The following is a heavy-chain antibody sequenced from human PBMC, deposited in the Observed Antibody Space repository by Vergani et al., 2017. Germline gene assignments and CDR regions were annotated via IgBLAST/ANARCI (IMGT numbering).Heavy chain of an antibody. J-gene: IGHJ5*02. CDR2: IIPILGIA. CDR3: ARMPVAVGELDP. CDR1: GGTFSSYT. D-gene: IGHD3-10*01. V-gene: IGHV1-69*02. Sequence: VQLVQSGAEVKKPGSSVKVSCKASGGTFSSYTISWVRQAPGQGLEWMGRIIPILGIANYAQKFQGRVTITADKSTSTAYMELSSLRSEDTAVYYCARMPVAVGELDPGGQGTLVTVSS.